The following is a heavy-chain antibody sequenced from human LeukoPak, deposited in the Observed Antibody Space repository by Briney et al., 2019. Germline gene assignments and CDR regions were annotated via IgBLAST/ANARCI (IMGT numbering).Heavy chain of an antibody. Sequence: PGGSLRLSCAASGFTFSNYAMSWVRQAPGKGLEWVSAISESGDYTYYADSVKGRFTISRDTTKSTLYLQLSSLRAEDTAIYYCAKGIHSTGYYPSDYWGQGTLVTVSS. D-gene: IGHD3-22*01. V-gene: IGHV3-23*01. CDR3: AKGIHSTGYYPSDY. CDR1: GFTFSNYA. J-gene: IGHJ4*02. CDR2: ISESGDYT.